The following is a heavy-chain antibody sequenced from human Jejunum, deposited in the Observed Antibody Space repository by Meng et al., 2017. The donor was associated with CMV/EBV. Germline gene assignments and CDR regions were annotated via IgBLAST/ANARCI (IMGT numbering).Heavy chain of an antibody. D-gene: IGHD3-10*01. Sequence: LNISCAASGFIVSTSYMTWVRQAPGKGLDWVSFIYSDDSTDSADSVKCRFTISKDNSQNMLYLQMGSLRGDDTAVYYCARGERFGYWGQGTLVTVSS. J-gene: IGHJ4*02. CDR2: IYSDDST. CDR1: GFIVSTSY. CDR3: ARGERFGY. V-gene: IGHV3-53*01.